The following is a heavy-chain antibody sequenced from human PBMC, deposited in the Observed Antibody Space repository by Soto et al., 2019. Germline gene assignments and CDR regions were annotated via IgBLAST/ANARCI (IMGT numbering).Heavy chain of an antibody. V-gene: IGHV1-8*01. Sequence: ASVKVSCKASGYTFTSYDINWVRQATGQGLEWMGWMNPNSGNTGYAQKFQGRVTMTRNTSISTAYMELSSLRSEDTAVYYCARGQYDILTGRLHAFDIWGQGTMVTVSS. D-gene: IGHD3-9*01. CDR1: GYTFTSYD. CDR2: MNPNSGNT. J-gene: IGHJ3*02. CDR3: ARGQYDILTGRLHAFDI.